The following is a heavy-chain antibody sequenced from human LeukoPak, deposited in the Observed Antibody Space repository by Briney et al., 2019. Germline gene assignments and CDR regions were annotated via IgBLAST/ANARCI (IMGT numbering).Heavy chain of an antibody. J-gene: IGHJ4*02. CDR1: GFTFSSYA. D-gene: IGHD3-10*01. V-gene: IGHV3-23*01. CDR2: ISGSGGST. Sequence: SGGSLRLSCAASGFTFSSYAMSWVRQAPGMGLEWVSAISGSGGSTYYADSVKGRFTISRDNSKNTLYLQMNSLRAEDTAVYYCARGNKHWGPAYGSGSYYDYWGQGTLVTVSS. CDR3: ARGNKHWGPAYGSGSYYDY.